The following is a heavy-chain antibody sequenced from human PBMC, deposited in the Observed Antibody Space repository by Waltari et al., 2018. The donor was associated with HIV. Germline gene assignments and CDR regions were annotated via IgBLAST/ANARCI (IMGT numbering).Heavy chain of an antibody. J-gene: IGHJ6*02. D-gene: IGHD3-10*01. CDR1: GFDVSSNY. V-gene: IGHV3-53*01. CDR2: ISSNGNT. CDR3: ARMHRYYGSEQSRYFYFGVDV. Sequence: EVQLVESGGDLTQPGGSLRLSCVISGFDVSSNYMSWVRQAQGKGQEWVLVISSNGNTYYVEAVKGRFNIFRDNFKNTVYLQRNNLWAEDTAVYYCARMHRYYGSEQSRYFYFGVDVWGQGTTVTVS.